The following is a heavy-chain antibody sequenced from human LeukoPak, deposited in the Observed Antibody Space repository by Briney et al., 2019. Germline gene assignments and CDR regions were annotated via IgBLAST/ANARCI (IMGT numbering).Heavy chain of an antibody. D-gene: IGHD3-10*01. J-gene: IGHJ5*02. V-gene: IGHV1-2*02. CDR3: VRPPMVRGVSWFDP. Sequence: ASVKVSCKASGYTFTGYYMHWVRQAPGQGLEWMGWINPNSGGTNYAQKFQGRVTMTRDTSFSTAYMELSRLRSDDTAVYYCVRPPMVRGVSWFDPWGQGTLVTVSS. CDR1: GYTFTGYY. CDR2: INPNSGGT.